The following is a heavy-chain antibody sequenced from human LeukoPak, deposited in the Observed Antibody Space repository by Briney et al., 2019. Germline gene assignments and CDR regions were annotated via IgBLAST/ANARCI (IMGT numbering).Heavy chain of an antibody. V-gene: IGHV4-59*01. CDR1: GGSISSYY. Sequence: PSETPSLTCTVSGGSISSYYWSWIRQPPGKGLEWIGYIYYSGSTNYNPSLKSRVTISVDTSKNQFSLKLSSVTAADTAVYYCARSRRDCSSTSCYPGDFDYWGQGTLVTVSS. CDR2: IYYSGST. D-gene: IGHD2-2*01. J-gene: IGHJ4*02. CDR3: ARSRRDCSSTSCYPGDFDY.